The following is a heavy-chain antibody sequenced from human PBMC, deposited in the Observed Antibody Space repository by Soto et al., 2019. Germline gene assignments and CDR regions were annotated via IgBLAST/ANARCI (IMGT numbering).Heavy chain of an antibody. J-gene: IGHJ5*02. V-gene: IGHV4-31*03. D-gene: IGHD4-17*01. CDR3: ARESADYGGNQNWFDP. CDR2: IYYSGST. Sequence: PSETLYLTCTVSGGSISSGGYYWSWIRQHPGKGLEWIGYIYYSGSTYYNPSLKSRVTISVDTSKNQFSLKLSSVTAADTAVYCCARESADYGGNQNWFDPWGQGTLVTVSS. CDR1: GGSISSGGYY.